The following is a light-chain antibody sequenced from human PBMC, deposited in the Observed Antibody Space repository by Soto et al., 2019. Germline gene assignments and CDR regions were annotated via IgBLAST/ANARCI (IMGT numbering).Light chain of an antibody. Sequence: QSVLTQPASVSGSPGQSITISCTGTSSDVGGYNYVSWYQQHPGKAPKLMVYDVSNRPSGASNRFSGSKSGNTASLTISGPQAEDEADYYCSSYTTSSTYVFGTGTKVTVL. CDR3: SSYTTSSTYV. CDR1: SSDVGGYNY. CDR2: DVS. J-gene: IGLJ1*01. V-gene: IGLV2-14*01.